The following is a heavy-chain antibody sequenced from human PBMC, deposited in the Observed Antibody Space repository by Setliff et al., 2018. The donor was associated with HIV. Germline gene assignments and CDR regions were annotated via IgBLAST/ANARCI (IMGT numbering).Heavy chain of an antibody. V-gene: IGHV4-4*09. J-gene: IGHJ6*02. Sequence: SETLSLTCTVSGGSISNLYWSWVRQPPGKGLEWIGYIYTSGSTNYNPSLRSRVTISIDTSKNQFSLKLNSVTAADTAVYYCAKGYNWNNAYYGLDVWGQGTTVTVSS. D-gene: IGHD1-1*01. CDR3: AKGYNWNNAYYGLDV. CDR2: IYTSGST. CDR1: GGSISNLY.